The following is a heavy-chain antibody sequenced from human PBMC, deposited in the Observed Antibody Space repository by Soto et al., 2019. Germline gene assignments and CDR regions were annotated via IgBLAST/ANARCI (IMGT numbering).Heavy chain of an antibody. Sequence: SETLSLTCAVSGDSITSNSYFWAWIRQPPGKGLEWIGSIYYSGTTYYNPSLKSRVTISVDRSKNQFSLKLSSVTAADTAVYYCERHFSVDSFDYWGQGALVTVSS. CDR3: ERHFSVDSFDY. J-gene: IGHJ4*02. V-gene: IGHV4-39*01. CDR1: GDSITSNSYF. CDR2: IYYSGTT.